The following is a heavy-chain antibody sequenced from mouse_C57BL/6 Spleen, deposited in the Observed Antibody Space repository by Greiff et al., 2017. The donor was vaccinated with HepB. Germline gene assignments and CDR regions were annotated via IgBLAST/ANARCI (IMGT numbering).Heavy chain of an antibody. V-gene: IGHV5-4*01. D-gene: IGHD1-1*01. Sequence: EVKLVESGGGLVKPGGSLKLSCAASGFTFSSYAMSWVRQTPEKRLEWVATISDGGSYTYYPDNVKGRFTISRDNAKNNLYLQMSQLKSEDTAMYYCAREGTPAYYGSTYWYFDVWGTGTTVTVSS. CDR2: ISDGGSYT. CDR3: AREGTPAYYGSTYWYFDV. J-gene: IGHJ1*03. CDR1: GFTFSSYA.